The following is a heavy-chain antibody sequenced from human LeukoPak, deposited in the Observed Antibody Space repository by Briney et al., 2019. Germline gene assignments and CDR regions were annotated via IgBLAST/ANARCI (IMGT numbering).Heavy chain of an antibody. CDR3: ARGSNTWSNAFDT. CDR2: INVDKGNT. J-gene: IGHJ3*02. CDR1: GYTFTSYT. Sequence: ASVKVSCKASGYTFTSYTMHWVRQAPGQRLEWMGWINVDKGNTKYSQKFQDRVIISWDTSASTAYMELSSLRSEDTAVFYCARGSNTWSNAFDTWGQGTMVTVSS. D-gene: IGHD6-13*01. V-gene: IGHV1-3*01.